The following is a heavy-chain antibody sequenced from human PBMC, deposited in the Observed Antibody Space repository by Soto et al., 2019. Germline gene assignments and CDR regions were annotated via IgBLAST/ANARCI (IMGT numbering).Heavy chain of an antibody. Sequence: QVQMVESGGGVVQLGRSLRLSCEASGVAFSSHAMQWVRQSPGKGLQWVAVIAHDGGMTYYTDSVKGRFTVSRDNSKNTLYLQLNSLTTDDTAVYYCARDLYFGAGDAFDIWGQGTMVTVSS. CDR1: GVAFSSHA. CDR2: IAHDGGMT. CDR3: ARDLYFGAGDAFDI. V-gene: IGHV3-30*03. D-gene: IGHD3-10*01. J-gene: IGHJ3*02.